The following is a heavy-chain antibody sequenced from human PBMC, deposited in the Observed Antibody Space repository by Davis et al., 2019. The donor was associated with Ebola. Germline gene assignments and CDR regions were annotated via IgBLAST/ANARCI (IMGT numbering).Heavy chain of an antibody. V-gene: IGHV3-23*01. J-gene: IGHJ4*02. Sequence: GESLKISCAASGFTFSSYAMSWVRQAPGKGLEWVSAISGSGGSTYYADSVKGRFTISRDNSENTLYMQMNSLRAEDTAVYYCAKGSIAVALFDYWGQGTLVTVSS. D-gene: IGHD6-19*01. CDR2: ISGSGGST. CDR3: AKGSIAVALFDY. CDR1: GFTFSSYA.